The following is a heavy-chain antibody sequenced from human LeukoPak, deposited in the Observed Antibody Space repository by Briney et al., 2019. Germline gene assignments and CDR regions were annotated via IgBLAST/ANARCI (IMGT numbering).Heavy chain of an antibody. D-gene: IGHD6-19*01. CDR1: GYTFTNYG. Sequence: GASVKVSCKASGYTFTNYGISWVRQAPGQGLEWMGWISGYNGNTNYAQELQGRVTMTTDTSTSTAYMELRSLRSDDTAVYYCARRRIVAGTDAFDIWGQGTMVTVSS. J-gene: IGHJ3*02. CDR2: ISGYNGNT. CDR3: ARRRIVAGTDAFDI. V-gene: IGHV1-18*01.